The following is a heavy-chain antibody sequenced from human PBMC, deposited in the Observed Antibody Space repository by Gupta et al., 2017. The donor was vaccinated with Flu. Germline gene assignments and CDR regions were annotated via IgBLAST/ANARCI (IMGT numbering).Heavy chain of an antibody. CDR2: IKSKIDGGST. Sequence: EVQLVASGGGLVKPGGSLRLSCVASGLTFCAAWMGWIRQAPGKGLEWVGRIKSKIDGGSTNYAAPVKGGFTISRDDSKNTIYLQMNSLKTEDTAVYFCTTDLSNYYDSSGYNDYWGQGTLVTVSS. CDR1: GLTFCAAW. CDR3: TTDLSNYYDSSGYNDY. J-gene: IGHJ4*02. D-gene: IGHD3-22*01. V-gene: IGHV3-15*01.